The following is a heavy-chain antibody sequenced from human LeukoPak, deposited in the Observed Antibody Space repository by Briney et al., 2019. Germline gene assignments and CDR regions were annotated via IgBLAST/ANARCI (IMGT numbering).Heavy chain of an antibody. CDR2: INHSGST. V-gene: IGHV4-34*01. Sequence: PSETLSLTCAVYGGSFSGYYWSWIRQPPGKGLEWIGEINHSGSTNYNPSLKSRVTISVDTSKNRFSLKLSSVTAADTAVYYCARASYYYDSSPLYYFDYWGQGTLVTVSS. D-gene: IGHD3-22*01. J-gene: IGHJ4*02. CDR1: GGSFSGYY. CDR3: ARASYYYDSSPLYYFDY.